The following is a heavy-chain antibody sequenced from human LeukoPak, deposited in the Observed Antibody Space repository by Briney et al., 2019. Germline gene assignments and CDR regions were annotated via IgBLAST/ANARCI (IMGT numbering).Heavy chain of an antibody. CDR2: ISGSGGST. V-gene: IGHV3-23*01. D-gene: IGHD3-3*01. Sequence: PGRSLRLSCAASGFTFSSYAMSWVRQAPGKGLEWVSAISGSGGSTYYADSVKGRFTISRDNSKNTLYLQMNSLRAEDTAVYYCAKVYYDFWSGYSYGIWFDPWGQGTLVTVSS. CDR3: AKVYYDFWSGYSYGIWFDP. CDR1: GFTFSSYA. J-gene: IGHJ5*02.